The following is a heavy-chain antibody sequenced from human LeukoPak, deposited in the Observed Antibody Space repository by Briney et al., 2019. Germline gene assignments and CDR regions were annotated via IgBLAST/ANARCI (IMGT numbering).Heavy chain of an antibody. CDR2: IYYSGST. D-gene: IGHD3-22*01. CDR1: GFTFSDYW. V-gene: IGHV4-4*02. Sequence: GSLRLSCAASGFTFSDYWMSWVRQPPGKGLEWIGSIYYSGSTHYNPSLKSRVTISVDTSKNQFSLKLSSVTAADTAVYYCARNYYDSSGYYYFYLDYWGQGTLVTVSS. J-gene: IGHJ4*02. CDR3: ARNYYDSSGYYYFYLDY.